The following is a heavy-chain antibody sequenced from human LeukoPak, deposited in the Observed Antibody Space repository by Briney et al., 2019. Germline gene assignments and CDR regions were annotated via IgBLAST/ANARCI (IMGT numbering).Heavy chain of an antibody. V-gene: IGHV4-38-2*01. CDR1: GYSISSGYY. J-gene: IGHJ3*02. D-gene: IGHD3-22*01. CDR3: ARPTSITMIVGAFDI. Sequence: PSETLSLTCAVSGYSISSGYYWGWIRQPPGKGLEWIGSIYHSGSTYYNPSLKSRVTISVDTSKNQFSLKLSSVTAADTAVYYCARPTSITMIVGAFDIWGQGTMVTVSS. CDR2: IYHSGST.